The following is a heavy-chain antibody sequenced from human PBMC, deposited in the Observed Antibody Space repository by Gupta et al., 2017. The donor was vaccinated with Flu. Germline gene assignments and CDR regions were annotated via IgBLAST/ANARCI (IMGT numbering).Heavy chain of an antibody. Sequence: EVQLLESGAGLVQPGGCLRLSCASSGFTFSSYAMSWVRQAPGKGLEWVSAISGSGGSTYYADSVKGRFTISRDNSKNTLYLQMNSLRAEDTAVYYCAKAIQRWSNADFDYWGQGTLVTVSS. D-gene: IGHD5-18*01. CDR3: AKAIQRWSNADFDY. V-gene: IGHV3-23*01. CDR1: GFTFSSYA. J-gene: IGHJ4*02. CDR2: ISGSGGST.